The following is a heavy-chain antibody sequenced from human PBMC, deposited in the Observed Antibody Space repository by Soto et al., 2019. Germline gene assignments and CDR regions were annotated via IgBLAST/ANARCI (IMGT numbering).Heavy chain of an antibody. J-gene: IGHJ5*02. CDR2: VFHSGST. Sequence: SETLSLTCIVSGDSISEFYWSGIRQPPGKGLEWIGYVFHSGSTNYNPSLKSRVSMSVDTSKNQFSLKVTSVTAADTAVYYCVGDLRNYNRKFDRWGQGTLVSVSS. CDR1: GDSISEFY. D-gene: IGHD1-7*01. V-gene: IGHV4-59*01. CDR3: VGDLRNYNRKFDR.